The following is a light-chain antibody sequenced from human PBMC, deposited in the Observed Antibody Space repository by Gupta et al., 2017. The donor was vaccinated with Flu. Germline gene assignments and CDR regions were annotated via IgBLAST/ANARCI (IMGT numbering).Light chain of an antibody. CDR1: HDINNS. V-gene: IGKV1-33*01. CDR3: QQCDSLPIT. CDR2: NAS. Sequence: DIQMTQSPSSLSASVGDRITITCQASHDINNSLNWYQQKPGKDPKVLIYNASNLETGVPSRFSGSGSGTDFTFAISSLQPEDIAAYYCQQCDSLPITLGGGTNVEIK. J-gene: IGKJ4*01.